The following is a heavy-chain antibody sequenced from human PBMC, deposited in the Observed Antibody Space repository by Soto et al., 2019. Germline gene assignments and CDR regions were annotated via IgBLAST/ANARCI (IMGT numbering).Heavy chain of an antibody. CDR1: GFTFSSYA. D-gene: IGHD2-2*01. CDR2: ISGSGGST. V-gene: IGHV3-23*01. Sequence: EVQLLESGGGLVQPGGSLRLSCAASGFTFSSYAMSWVRQAPGKGLEWVSAISGSGGSTYYADSVKGRFTISRDNSKNTRYLQMNSLRAEDTAVYYCAKDTYFVVVPYIDYWGQGTLVTVSS. CDR3: AKDTYFVVVPYIDY. J-gene: IGHJ4*02.